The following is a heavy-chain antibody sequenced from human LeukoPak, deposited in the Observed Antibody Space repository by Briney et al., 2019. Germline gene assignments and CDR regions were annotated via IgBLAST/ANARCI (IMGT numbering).Heavy chain of an antibody. V-gene: IGHV1-2*02. Sequence: PSASVKVSCKGSGYTFTGHYIHWMRQVPGQGLEWMGWINPNSGDSNYAQKFQGRVTMTRDTSINTAYIELNSLTSDDTAVYFCARDVIFNSFDPWGQGTLVTVSS. D-gene: IGHD3-16*02. CDR2: INPNSGDS. J-gene: IGHJ5*02. CDR1: GYTFTGHY. CDR3: ARDVIFNSFDP.